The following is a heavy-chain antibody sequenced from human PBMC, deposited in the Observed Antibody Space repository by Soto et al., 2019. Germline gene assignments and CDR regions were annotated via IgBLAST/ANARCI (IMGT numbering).Heavy chain of an antibody. CDR2: INPNSGGT. CDR1: GYTFTGYY. V-gene: IGHV1-2*04. J-gene: IGHJ4*02. D-gene: IGHD2-8*01. CDR3: ARGTPPNGWFFDY. Sequence: GASVKVSCKASGYTFTGYYMHWVRQAPGQGLEWMGWINPNSGGTNYAQKFQGWVTMTRDTSISTAYMELSRLRSDDTAVYYCARGTPPNGWFFDYWGQGTLVTVSS.